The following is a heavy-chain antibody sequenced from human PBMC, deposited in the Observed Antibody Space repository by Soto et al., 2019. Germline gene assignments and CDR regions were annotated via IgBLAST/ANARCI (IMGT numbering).Heavy chain of an antibody. D-gene: IGHD3-3*01. Sequence: PGGSLRLSCAASGFTFSSYAMHWVRQAPGKGLEWVAVISYDGSNKYYADYVKGRFTISRDNSKNTLYLQMNSLRAEDTAVYYCARDHDFWSGYRSYGMDVWGQGTTVTVSS. CDR3: ARDHDFWSGYRSYGMDV. J-gene: IGHJ6*02. CDR1: GFTFSSYA. CDR2: ISYDGSNK. V-gene: IGHV3-30-3*01.